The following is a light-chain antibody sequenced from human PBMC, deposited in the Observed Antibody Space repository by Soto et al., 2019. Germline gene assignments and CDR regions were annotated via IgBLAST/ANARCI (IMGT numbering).Light chain of an antibody. CDR3: QQYGSSPWT. V-gene: IGKV3-20*01. Sequence: EIVLTHSPGNRSLSPGESATLSSRASQSVSSSYLAWYHQKPGQATRLLIYGASSRATGIPDRFSGSGSGTDFTLNTSRLEPEDFAVYYCQQYGSSPWTFAQGTKV. CDR1: QSVSSSY. CDR2: GAS. J-gene: IGKJ1*01.